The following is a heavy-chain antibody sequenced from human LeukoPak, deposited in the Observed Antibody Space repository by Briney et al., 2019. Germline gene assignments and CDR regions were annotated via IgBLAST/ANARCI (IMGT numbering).Heavy chain of an antibody. Sequence: PGGSLRLSCAASGFTFSSYSMNWVRQAPGKGLEWVSYISSSSSSIYYADSVKGRFTFSRDNAKNSLYLQMNSLRVEDTALYYCARDRKWSYDFWGRGTLVTVSS. CDR3: ARDRKWSYDF. D-gene: IGHD3-10*01. CDR1: GFTFSSYS. CDR2: ISSSSSSI. J-gene: IGHJ4*02. V-gene: IGHV3-48*04.